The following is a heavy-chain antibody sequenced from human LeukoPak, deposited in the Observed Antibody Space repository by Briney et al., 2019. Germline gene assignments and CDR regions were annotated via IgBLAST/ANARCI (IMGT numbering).Heavy chain of an antibody. Sequence: GGSLRLSCAASGFSFSYYNMNWVRQAPGKGLEWVSSITKGSIYMYYADSLRGRFTISRDDAEASLSLQMNSLRAEDTAVYYCARGRYDSGSYYSIFDYWGQGILVTVSS. CDR3: ARGRYDSGSYYSIFDY. V-gene: IGHV3-21*01. CDR1: GFSFSYYN. D-gene: IGHD3-22*01. J-gene: IGHJ4*02. CDR2: ITKGSIYM.